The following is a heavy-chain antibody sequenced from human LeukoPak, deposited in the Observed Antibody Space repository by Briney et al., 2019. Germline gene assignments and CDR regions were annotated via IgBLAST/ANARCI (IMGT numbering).Heavy chain of an antibody. D-gene: IGHD2-15*01. CDR1: GESLSAYF. CDR3: ARGSSFDGYCSAGACDAGYYDS. J-gene: IGHJ4*02. Sequence: PSETLSLTCAVYGESLSAYFWNWIRQAPGKPLEYIGEINHRGSSHYNPSLKTRVTLSVDTSKKQFSLKLTSVTAADTAVYFCARGSSFDGYCSAGACDAGYYDSWGQGTPVTVSS. V-gene: IGHV4-34*01. CDR2: INHRGSS.